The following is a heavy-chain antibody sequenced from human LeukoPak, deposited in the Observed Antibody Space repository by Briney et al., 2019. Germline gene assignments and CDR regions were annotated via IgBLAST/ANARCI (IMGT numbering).Heavy chain of an antibody. D-gene: IGHD3-10*01. V-gene: IGHV3-30*18. Sequence: GRSLRLSCAASGFTFSSYGMHWVRQAPGKGLEWVAVISYDGSNKYYADSVKGRFTISGDNSKNTLYLQMNSLRAEDTAVYYCAKDTYYYGLDYYYGMDVWGKGTTVTVSS. J-gene: IGHJ6*04. CDR2: ISYDGSNK. CDR1: GFTFSSYG. CDR3: AKDTYYYGLDYYYGMDV.